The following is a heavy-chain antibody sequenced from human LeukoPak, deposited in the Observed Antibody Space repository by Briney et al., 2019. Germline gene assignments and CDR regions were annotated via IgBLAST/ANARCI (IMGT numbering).Heavy chain of an antibody. Sequence: ASVKVSCKASGYTFTSYYMHWVRQAPGQGLEWMGIINPSGGSTSYAQKFQGRVTMTSDTSTSTVYMELSSLRSEDTAVYYCARNTLDTAMGAAVDYWGQGTLVTV. CDR1: GYTFTSYY. CDR3: ARNTLDTAMGAAVDY. D-gene: IGHD5-18*01. J-gene: IGHJ4*02. CDR2: INPSGGST. V-gene: IGHV1-46*03.